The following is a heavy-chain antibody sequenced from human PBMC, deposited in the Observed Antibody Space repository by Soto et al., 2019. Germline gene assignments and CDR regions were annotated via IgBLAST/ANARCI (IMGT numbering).Heavy chain of an antibody. V-gene: IGHV3-11*01. J-gene: IGHJ5*02. Sequence: QVQLVESGGGLVKPGGSLRLSCAASGIVFSDYMSWVRQAPGKGLEWLSYISGSGRTIYSADSVKGRFTISRDNATNSLYLQTNNVRTEDTVVYYCAMSPFPWGWFDPWGQGTLVTVSS. D-gene: IGHD3-16*01. CDR2: ISGSGRTI. CDR3: AMSPFPWGWFDP. CDR1: GIVFSDY.